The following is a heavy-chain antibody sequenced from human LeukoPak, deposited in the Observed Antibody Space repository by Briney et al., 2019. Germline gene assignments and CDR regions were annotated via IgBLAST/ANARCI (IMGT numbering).Heavy chain of an antibody. Sequence: SETLSLTCTVSGGAISSYYWSWLRQTAGKGLEWIGRIYTSGSTNYKPSLTSRGTMSVDTSKKQCSLRLSSVTAADTAVYYCARERWYYYDSSGYHDYWGQGTLVTVSS. CDR3: ARERWYYYDSSGYHDY. D-gene: IGHD3-22*01. J-gene: IGHJ4*02. V-gene: IGHV4-4*07. CDR1: GGAISSYY. CDR2: IYTSGST.